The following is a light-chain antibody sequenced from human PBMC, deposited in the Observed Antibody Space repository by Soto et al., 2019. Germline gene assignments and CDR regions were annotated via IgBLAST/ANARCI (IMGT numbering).Light chain of an antibody. Sequence: QSVLTQPTSASGTPGQRVTISCSGGKSDIGSNTVYWSQQFPGTAPRLVIYTNNQRPSGVPDRFSGSKSGTSASLVISGLQSEDEADYYCATWDDSLHVCVFGGGTKLTVL. J-gene: IGLJ3*02. CDR2: TNN. CDR3: ATWDDSLHVCV. V-gene: IGLV1-44*01. CDR1: KSDIGSNT.